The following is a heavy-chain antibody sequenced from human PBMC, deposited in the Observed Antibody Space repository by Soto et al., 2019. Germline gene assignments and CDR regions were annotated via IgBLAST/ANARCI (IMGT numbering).Heavy chain of an antibody. V-gene: IGHV3-53*01. Sequence: WGSLRLSCAVSGFNVTNTYMSWVRQAPGKGLEWVTVIYRGFSTFYADSVKGRFTVSRDDSKNTVSLQMNSLRAEDTAVYYCARDRSDSSRDDSFDIWGQGTMVT. CDR3: ARDRSDSSRDDSFDI. CDR2: IYRGFST. J-gene: IGHJ3*02. CDR1: GFNVTNTY. D-gene: IGHD6-6*01.